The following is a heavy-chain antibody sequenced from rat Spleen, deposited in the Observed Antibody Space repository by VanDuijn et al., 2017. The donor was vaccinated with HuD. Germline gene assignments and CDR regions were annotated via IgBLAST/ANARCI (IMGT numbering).Heavy chain of an antibody. V-gene: IGHV5-31*01. CDR1: GFTFNNYW. J-gene: IGHJ2*01. D-gene: IGHD3-6*01. CDR2: STPSGNIT. CDR3: TRNWDY. Sequence: EVQLVESGGGLVQPGRSLKLSCVASGFTFNNYWMTWIRRAPGKGLEWVASSTPSGNITYYRDSVKGPFTISSDNSKNTLYLQMNSLRSEETATYYCTRNWDYWGQGVMVTVSS.